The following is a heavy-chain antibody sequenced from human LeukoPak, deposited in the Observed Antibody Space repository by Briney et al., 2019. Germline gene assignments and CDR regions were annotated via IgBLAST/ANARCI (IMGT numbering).Heavy chain of an antibody. J-gene: IGHJ3*02. CDR1: GGSISSYY. Sequence: TSETLSLTCTASGGSISSYYWSWIRQPAGKGLEWIGRIYTSGSTNYNPSLKSRVTMSVDTSKNQFSLKLSSVTAADTAVYYCAASMLEVAFDIWGQGTMVTVSS. CDR2: IYTSGST. V-gene: IGHV4-4*07. D-gene: IGHD2-8*01. CDR3: AASMLEVAFDI.